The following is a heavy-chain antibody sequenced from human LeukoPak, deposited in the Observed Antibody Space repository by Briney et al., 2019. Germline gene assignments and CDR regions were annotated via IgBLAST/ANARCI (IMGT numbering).Heavy chain of an antibody. CDR1: GFTFSNYA. V-gene: IGHV3-23*01. CDR2: ISGSGGST. Sequence: GGSLRLSCAASGFTFSNYAMSWVRPAPGKGLEWVSAISGSGGSTYYADAVKGWLSISRDNSKNTLYLQMNSLRAEDTAVYYSARVTPRRYCSGGSCSEHFDYWGQGTLVTVSS. J-gene: IGHJ4*02. CDR3: ARVTPRRYCSGGSCSEHFDY. D-gene: IGHD2-15*01.